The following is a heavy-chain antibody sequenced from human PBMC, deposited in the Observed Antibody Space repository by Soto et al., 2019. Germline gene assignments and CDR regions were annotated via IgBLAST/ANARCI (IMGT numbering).Heavy chain of an antibody. CDR1: GFTFSSYA. Sequence: VQLLESGGGSVQPGGSLRLSCAASGFTFSSYAITWVRQAPGKGLEWVSAMSGSGGTTYYADSARGRFTISRDNSKNTLYLQMDNLRAEDTAVYYCVRHTAIYCRDEFDYWGQGVLVTVSS. CDR2: MSGSGGTT. CDR3: VRHTAIYCRDEFDY. V-gene: IGHV3-23*01. D-gene: IGHD1-26*01. J-gene: IGHJ4*02.